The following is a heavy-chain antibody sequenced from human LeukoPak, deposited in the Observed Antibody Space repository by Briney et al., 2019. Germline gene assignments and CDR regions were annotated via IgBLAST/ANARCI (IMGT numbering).Heavy chain of an antibody. Sequence: GESLKISCKASGYSFNSYWIGWVRQMPGKGLEWMGIIYPGDPDTRYSPSFQGQVTMSADKSISTAYLQWSSLKASDTAMYYCARLGDHSFDIWGQGTMVSVSS. CDR2: IYPGDPDT. CDR1: GYSFNSYW. D-gene: IGHD4-17*01. V-gene: IGHV5-51*01. CDR3: ARLGDHSFDI. J-gene: IGHJ3*02.